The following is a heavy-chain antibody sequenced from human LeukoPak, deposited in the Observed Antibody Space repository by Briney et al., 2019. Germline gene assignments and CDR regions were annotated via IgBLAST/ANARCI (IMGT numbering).Heavy chain of an antibody. V-gene: IGHV5-51*01. J-gene: IGHJ4*02. CDR2: IYPGDSDT. CDR3: ARAMYDCSSTSCYEDY. CDR1: GYRFTAFW. D-gene: IGHD2-2*01. Sequence: GESLKISCKGSGYRFTAFWIAWVRQMPGKGLEWMGIIYPGDSDTRYSPSFQGQVTISADKSISTAYLQWSSLKASDTAMYYCARAMYDCSSTSCYEDYWGQGTLVTVSS.